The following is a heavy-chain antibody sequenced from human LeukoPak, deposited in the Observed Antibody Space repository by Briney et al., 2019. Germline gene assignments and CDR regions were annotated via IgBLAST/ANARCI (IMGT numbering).Heavy chain of an antibody. CDR1: GFTFSSYA. D-gene: IGHD1-14*01. J-gene: IGHJ4*02. CDR2: ISYGGSNK. V-gene: IGHV3-30-3*01. CDR3: ASLNRAAPDY. Sequence: PGGSLRLSCAASGFTFSSYAMHWVRQAPGKGLEWVAVISYGGSNKYYADSVKGRFTISRDNSKNTLYLQMNSLRAEDTAVYYCASLNRAAPDYWGQGTLVTVSS.